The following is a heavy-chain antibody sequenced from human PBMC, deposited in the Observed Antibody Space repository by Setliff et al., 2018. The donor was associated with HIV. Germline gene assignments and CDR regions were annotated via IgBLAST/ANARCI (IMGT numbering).Heavy chain of an antibody. CDR2: IGGHGSII. CDR1: GLIFSSYE. J-gene: IGHJ4*02. CDR3: AKDMNYNNDYPGVLGS. D-gene: IGHD3-16*01. Sequence: GGSLRLSCAASGLIFSSYEMNWVRQAPGKGLEWISFIGGHGSIIHYADSVKGRFTISRDNAKNSVYLQMHSLRVEDTAVYYCAKDMNYNNDYPGVLGSWGRGTLVTVSS. V-gene: IGHV3-48*03.